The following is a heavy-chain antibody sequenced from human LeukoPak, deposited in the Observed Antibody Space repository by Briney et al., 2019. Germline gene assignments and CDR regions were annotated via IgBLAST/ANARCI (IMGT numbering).Heavy chain of an antibody. Sequence: GGSLRLSCAASGFTFSSYAMHWVRQAPGKGLEWVAVISYDGSNKYYAGSVKGRFTISRDNSKNTLYLQMNSLRAEDTAVYYCARDGHIVVVTARIDYWGQGTLVTVSS. V-gene: IGHV3-30*01. D-gene: IGHD2-21*02. CDR3: ARDGHIVVVTARIDY. J-gene: IGHJ4*02. CDR1: GFTFSSYA. CDR2: ISYDGSNK.